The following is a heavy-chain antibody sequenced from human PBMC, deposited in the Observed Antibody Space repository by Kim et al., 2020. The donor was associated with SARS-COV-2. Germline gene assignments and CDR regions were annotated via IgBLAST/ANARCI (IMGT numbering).Heavy chain of an antibody. CDR3: ASVSTPGGGYFDF. CDR1: GFTVSNNY. Sequence: GGSLRLSCAASGFTVSNNYMSWVRQAPGEGLEWVSGIYSGDTTYYADSVKGRFTISRDDSRDTLYLQMNTLRAEDTAVYYCASVSTPGGGYFDFWGQGSLVTVSS. J-gene: IGHJ4*02. CDR2: IYSGDTT. D-gene: IGHD3-10*01. V-gene: IGHV3-53*01.